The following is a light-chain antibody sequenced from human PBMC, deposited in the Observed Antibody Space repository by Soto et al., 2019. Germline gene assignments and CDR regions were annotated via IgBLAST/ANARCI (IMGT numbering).Light chain of an antibody. Sequence: EIVLTQSPATLSLTPGERATLSCRASQTVSSSLAWYQQKPGQAPRLLIYEASNRATGIPARFSGSGSGADFTLTISSLEPEDVAMYYCQQYGYLVTFGGGTKVDIK. J-gene: IGKJ4*01. V-gene: IGKV3-11*01. CDR3: QQYGYLVT. CDR2: EAS. CDR1: QTVSSS.